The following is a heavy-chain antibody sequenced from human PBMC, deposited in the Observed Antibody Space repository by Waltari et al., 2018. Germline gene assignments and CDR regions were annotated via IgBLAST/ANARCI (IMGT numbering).Heavy chain of an antibody. J-gene: IGHJ4*02. Sequence: QVQLVQSGAEVKKPGSSVKVSCKASGGTFSSYAISWVRQAPGKGLEWMGGIIPIFGTANYAQKFQGRVTSTTDESTSTAYMELSSLRSEDTAVYYCARDGLKGYYDSSGYYDYWGQGTLVTVSS. D-gene: IGHD3-22*01. CDR3: ARDGLKGYYDSSGYYDY. V-gene: IGHV1-69*05. CDR1: GGTFSSYA. CDR2: IIPIFGTA.